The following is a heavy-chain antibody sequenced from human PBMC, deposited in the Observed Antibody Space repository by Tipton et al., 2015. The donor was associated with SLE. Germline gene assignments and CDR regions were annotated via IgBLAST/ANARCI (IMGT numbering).Heavy chain of an antibody. J-gene: IGHJ4*02. CDR1: GGSFSGYY. D-gene: IGHD3-22*01. CDR3: ARTDSTGYYYVGFEY. CDR2: INHSGST. Sequence: TLSLTCAVYGGSFSGYYWSWIRQPPGKGLEWIGEINHSGSTNYNPSLKSRVTISVDTSKNQFSLKLSSVTAADTAVYYCARTDSTGYYYVGFEYWGQGTLVTVSS. V-gene: IGHV4-34*01.